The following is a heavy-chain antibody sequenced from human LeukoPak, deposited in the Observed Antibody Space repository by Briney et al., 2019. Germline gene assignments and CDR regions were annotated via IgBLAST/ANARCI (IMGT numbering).Heavy chain of an antibody. Sequence: SETLSLTCAVYGGSFSGYYWSWIRQPPGKGLEWIGEINHSGSTNYNPSPKSRVTISVDTSKNQFSLKLSSVTAADTAVYYCASLYCGGDCYSPDLWGQGTLVTVSS. J-gene: IGHJ5*02. CDR1: GGSFSGYY. D-gene: IGHD2-21*02. V-gene: IGHV4-34*01. CDR3: ASLYCGGDCYSPDL. CDR2: INHSGST.